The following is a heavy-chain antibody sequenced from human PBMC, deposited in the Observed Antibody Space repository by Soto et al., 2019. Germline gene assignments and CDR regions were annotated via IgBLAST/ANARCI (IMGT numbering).Heavy chain of an antibody. CDR3: AKETYSGPLDY. Sequence: QVPLVESGGGVVQPGRSLRLSCAASGFTFSSYGMHWVRQAPGKGLEWVAVISYDGSYKYYADSVKGRFTISRDISKNTLYLQMNSLRAEDTAVYYCAKETYSGPLDYWGQGTLVTVSS. CDR2: ISYDGSYK. CDR1: GFTFSSYG. J-gene: IGHJ4*02. V-gene: IGHV3-30*18. D-gene: IGHD2-15*01.